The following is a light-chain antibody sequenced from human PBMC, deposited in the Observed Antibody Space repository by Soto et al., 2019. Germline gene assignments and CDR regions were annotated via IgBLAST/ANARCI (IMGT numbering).Light chain of an antibody. V-gene: IGKV3-15*01. CDR2: GAF. CDR1: QSAGTN. CDR3: QQYNQWPIT. Sequence: EIVMTQSPATLTVSPGERATLSCRASQSAGTNLAWYQQKPGQAPRLLIHGAFTRATGIPARFSGSGSGTEFTLTISSLQSEDLAVFYCQQYNQWPITFGQGTRLEIK. J-gene: IGKJ5*01.